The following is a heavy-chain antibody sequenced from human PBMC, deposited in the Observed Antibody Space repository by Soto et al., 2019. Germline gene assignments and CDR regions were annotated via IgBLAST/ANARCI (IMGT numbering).Heavy chain of an antibody. CDR1: GYTFTYYA. CDR2: VNTYNGNP. V-gene: IGHV1-18*01. CDR3: ARDSQYSTSWQRFDS. D-gene: IGHD6-13*01. J-gene: IGHJ4*02. Sequence: QVQLVQSGGELKKPGASVKVSCKASGYTFTYYAISWVRQAPGRGLEWMGWVNTYNGNPNYAQIFQGRVTMTTDTSTGTAYMERRSLKSDDSAIYYCARDSQYSTSWQRFDSWGQGTLVTVSS.